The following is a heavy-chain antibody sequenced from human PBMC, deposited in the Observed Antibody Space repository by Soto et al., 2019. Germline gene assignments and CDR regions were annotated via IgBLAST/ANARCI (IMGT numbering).Heavy chain of an antibody. J-gene: IGHJ4*02. Sequence: GGSLRLSCAASGFTFNNYAMSWVRQAPGKGPEWVSAIVGDASTSYYADSVKGRFTIFRDNSKNMVYLQMNSLRAEDTAVYYCAKGVLWFGELSPRGQGLLVTVSS. CDR3: AKGVLWFGELSP. D-gene: IGHD3-10*01. CDR1: GFTFNNYA. V-gene: IGHV3-23*01. CDR2: IVGDASTS.